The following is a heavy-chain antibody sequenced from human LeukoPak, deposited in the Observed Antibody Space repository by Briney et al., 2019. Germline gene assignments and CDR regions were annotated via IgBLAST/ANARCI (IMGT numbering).Heavy chain of an antibody. CDR2: INPNSGGT. J-gene: IGHJ6*02. CDR3: ARDSPRYCTSTSCYDYYYHYGMDV. D-gene: IGHD2-2*01. CDR1: GYTFTGYY. V-gene: IGHV1-2*02. Sequence: GASVKVSCKASGYTFTGYYMHWVRQAPGQGLEWMGWINPNSGGTNYAQKFQGRVTMTRDTSISTAYMELSRLRSDDTAVYYCARDSPRYCTSTSCYDYYYHYGMDVWGQGTTVTVSS.